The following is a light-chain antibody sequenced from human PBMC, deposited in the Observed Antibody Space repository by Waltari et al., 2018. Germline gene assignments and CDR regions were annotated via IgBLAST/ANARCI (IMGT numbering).Light chain of an antibody. J-gene: IGLJ2*01. V-gene: IGLV2-14*01. CDR2: EVT. CDR1: NSDVGGFNY. CDR3: CSYANSRTVI. Sequence: QSALTQPASVSGSPGQSITISCTGTNSDVGGFNYFSWYQQHPGKAPQLVIYEVTHRPSGASYRFSGSKSGNTASLTISGLQAEDEADYYCCSYANSRTVIFGGGTKLTVL.